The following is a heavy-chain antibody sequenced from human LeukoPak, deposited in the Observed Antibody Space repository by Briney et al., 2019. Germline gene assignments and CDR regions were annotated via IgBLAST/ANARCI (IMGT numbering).Heavy chain of an antibody. CDR1: GGCFSGYY. J-gene: IGHJ3*02. CDR3: ARGRIWGSRAFDI. D-gene: IGHD3-16*01. Sequence: SETLSLTCAVYGGCFSGYYWSWIRQPPGKGLEWIGEINHSGSTNYNPSLKSRVTISVDTSKNQFSLKLSSVTAADTAVYYCARGRIWGSRAFDIWGQGTMVTVSS. CDR2: INHSGST. V-gene: IGHV4-34*01.